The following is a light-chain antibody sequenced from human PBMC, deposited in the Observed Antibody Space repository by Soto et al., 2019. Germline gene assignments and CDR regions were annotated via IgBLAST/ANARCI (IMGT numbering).Light chain of an antibody. J-gene: IGKJ2*01. Sequence: EIVLTQSPGTLSLSPGERATLYCRASQSVSSSYLAWYQQKPSQTPRLLIYGASNRATGIPDRFSGSRTGTDFTLTISRLEPEDFAVYYCQQYGSSLYTFGQGTKVDIK. CDR2: GAS. CDR3: QQYGSSLYT. V-gene: IGKV3-20*01. CDR1: QSVSSSY.